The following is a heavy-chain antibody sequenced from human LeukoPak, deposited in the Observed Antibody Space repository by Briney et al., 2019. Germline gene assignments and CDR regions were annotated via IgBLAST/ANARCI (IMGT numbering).Heavy chain of an antibody. CDR1: GFTFDDYT. D-gene: IGHD6-13*01. J-gene: IGHJ6*03. CDR2: ISWDGGST. Sequence: GGSLRLSCAASGFTFDDYTMHWVRQAPGKGLEWVSLISWDGGSTYYADSVKGRFTISRDNSKSSLYLQMNSLRTEDTALYYCAKNGIAAAGWDYYYYMDVWGKGTTVTISS. V-gene: IGHV3-43*01. CDR3: AKNGIAAAGWDYYYYMDV.